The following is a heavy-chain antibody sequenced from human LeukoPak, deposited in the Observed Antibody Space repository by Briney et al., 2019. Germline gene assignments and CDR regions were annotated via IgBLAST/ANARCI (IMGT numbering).Heavy chain of an antibody. CDR1: GFTFSTNC. CDR2: IGSRNSDT. J-gene: IGHJ4*02. CDR3: AKRVLGLPVAGLDY. V-gene: IGHV3-23*01. Sequence: GGSLSLSCAASGFTFSTNCMSWVRQAPGKGLEWVSTIGSRNSDTYYTDSVKGRFTVSRDNSKNILFLQMNSLRAEDTAVYYFAKRVLGLPVAGLDYWGQGTLVTVSS. D-gene: IGHD6-19*01.